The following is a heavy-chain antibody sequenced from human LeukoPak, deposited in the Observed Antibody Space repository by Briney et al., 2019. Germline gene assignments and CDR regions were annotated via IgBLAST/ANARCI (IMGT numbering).Heavy chain of an antibody. V-gene: IGHV1-8*03. Sequence: ASVKVSCKXSGYTFTSYDINWVRQATRQGLEWMGRMNPNSGNTGYAQKFQGRVTITRNTSISTAYMELSSLRSEDTAVYYCARVGVPRSSKNAFDIWGQGTMVTVSS. CDR2: MNPNSGNT. CDR3: ARVGVPRSSKNAFDI. D-gene: IGHD2-2*01. CDR1: GYTFTSYD. J-gene: IGHJ3*02.